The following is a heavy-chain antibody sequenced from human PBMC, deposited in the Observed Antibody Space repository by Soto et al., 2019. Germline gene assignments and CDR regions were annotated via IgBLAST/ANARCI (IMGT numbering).Heavy chain of an antibody. CDR1: GFTFSDSY. Sequence: GGSLRLSCAASGFTFSDSYMDWVRQAPGKGLEWVGRIRNKANSYTTEYAASVKGRFTISRDDSKNSLSLQMNSLKSEDTAVYYCVKGHRALDNWRHGTLVTVPS. J-gene: IGHJ4*01. CDR3: VKGHRALDN. V-gene: IGHV3-72*01. CDR2: IRNKANSYTT.